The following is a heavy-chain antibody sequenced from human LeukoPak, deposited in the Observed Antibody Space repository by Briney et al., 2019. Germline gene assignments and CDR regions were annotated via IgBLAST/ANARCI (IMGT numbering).Heavy chain of an antibody. V-gene: IGHV3-30*18. Sequence: PGGSLRLSCAASGFTFSSYGMHWVRQAPGKGLEWVAVISYDGSNKYYADSVKGRFTISRDNSKNTLYLQMNSLRAEDTAVYYCAKVKIFSYYFDYWGQGTLVTVSS. D-gene: IGHD2-15*01. CDR3: AKVKIFSYYFDY. J-gene: IGHJ4*02. CDR1: GFTFSSYG. CDR2: ISYDGSNK.